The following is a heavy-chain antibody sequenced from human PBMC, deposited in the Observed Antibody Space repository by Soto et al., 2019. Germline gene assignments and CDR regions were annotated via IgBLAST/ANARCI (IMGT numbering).Heavy chain of an antibody. V-gene: IGHV1-24*01. Sequence: GASVKVSCKVSGYTLTELFMHWVRQAPGKGLEWMGGFDPEDGETIYAQKFQGRVTMTEDTSTDTAYMELSSLRSEDTAVYYCATEVGILGVVTPGRRFDPWGQGTMVTASS. J-gene: IGHJ5*02. CDR3: ATEVGILGVVTPGRRFDP. D-gene: IGHD3-3*01. CDR2: FDPEDGET. CDR1: GYTLTELF.